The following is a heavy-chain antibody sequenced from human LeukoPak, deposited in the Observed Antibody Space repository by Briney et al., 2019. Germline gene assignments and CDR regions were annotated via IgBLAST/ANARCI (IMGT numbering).Heavy chain of an antibody. J-gene: IGHJ4*02. Sequence: GGSLRLSCAGSGFTFSSYWMSWVRQAPGKGLEWVANIKQGGSERYYVDSVKGRFTISRDNAKNSLYLQMNSLRAEDTAVYYCVREARESGGFDYWGQGTLV. CDR2: IKQGGSER. D-gene: IGHD5-24*01. CDR1: GFTFSSYW. V-gene: IGHV3-7*01. CDR3: VREARESGGFDY.